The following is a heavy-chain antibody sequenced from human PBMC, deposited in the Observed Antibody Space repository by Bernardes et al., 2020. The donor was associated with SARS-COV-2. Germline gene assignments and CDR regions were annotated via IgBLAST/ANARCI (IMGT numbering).Heavy chain of an antibody. V-gene: IGHV3-30-3*01. CDR3: ARGQYYDFWSGYYTRHYYYYGMDV. D-gene: IGHD3-3*01. CDR2: ISYDGSNK. CDR1: GFTFSSYA. Sequence: GGSLRLSCAASGFTFSSYAMHWVRQAPGKGLEWVAVISYDGSNKYYADSVKGRFTISRDNSKNTLYLQMNSLRAEDTAVYYCARGQYYDFWSGYYTRHYYYYGMDVWGQGTTVTVSS. J-gene: IGHJ6*02.